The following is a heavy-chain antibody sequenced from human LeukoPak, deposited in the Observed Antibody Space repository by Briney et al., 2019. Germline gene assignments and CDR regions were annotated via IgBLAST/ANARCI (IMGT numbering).Heavy chain of an antibody. V-gene: IGHV1-18*01. D-gene: IGHD3-10*01. CDR2: ISAYNGNT. Sequence: ASVKVSCKASGCTFSNYGISWVRQAPGQGLEWMGWISAYNGNTNYAQKFQGRVTMTTDTSTSTAYMELRSLRSDDTAVFYCARCGSGSHPADPYYYYMDVWGKGTTVTISS. CDR3: ARCGSGSHPADPYYYYMDV. J-gene: IGHJ6*03. CDR1: GCTFSNYG.